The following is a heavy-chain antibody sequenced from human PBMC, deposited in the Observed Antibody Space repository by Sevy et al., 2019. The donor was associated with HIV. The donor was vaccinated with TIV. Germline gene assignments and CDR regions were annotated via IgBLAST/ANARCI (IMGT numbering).Heavy chain of an antibody. D-gene: IGHD4-4*01. CDR2: ISIGGGNI. Sequence: GSLRLSCVASGITFSRYEMNWVRQAPGKGLQWISYISIGGGNIYYSDSVKGRFSISRDNAKNSVHLQMNSLRAEDTALYYCATSRRDDYNYFFDYWGQGTLVTVSS. J-gene: IGHJ4*02. CDR1: GITFSRYE. CDR3: ATSRRDDYNYFFDY. V-gene: IGHV3-48*03.